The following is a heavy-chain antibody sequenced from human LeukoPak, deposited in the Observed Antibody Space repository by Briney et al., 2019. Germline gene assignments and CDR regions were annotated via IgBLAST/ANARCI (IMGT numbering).Heavy chain of an antibody. D-gene: IGHD3-22*01. CDR1: GGTFSSYA. J-gene: IGHJ4*02. CDR2: ISAFNGYT. CDR3: ARDRSPRQYYDTNDYHGGGAY. V-gene: IGHV1-18*01. Sequence: ASVKVSCKASGGTFSSYAISWVRQAPGQGLEWMGWISAFNGYTNYAQKFQGRATMTTDTSTSTAYMELRSLRSDDAAVYYCARDRSPRQYYDTNDYHGGGAYWGQGTLVTVSS.